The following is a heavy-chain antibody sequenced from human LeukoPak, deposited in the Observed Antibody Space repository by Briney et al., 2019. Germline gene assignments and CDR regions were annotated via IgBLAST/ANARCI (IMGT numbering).Heavy chain of an antibody. CDR1: GGSISSSSYY. CDR2: IYYSGST. J-gene: IGHJ6*03. Sequence: SETLSLTCTVSGGSISSSSYYWGWIRQPPGKGLEWIGSIYYSGSTYYNPSLKSRVTISVDTSKNQFSLKLSSVTAADTAVYYCAREDGARDYDFWSGYYTGNYYYYYMDVWGKGTTVTVSS. V-gene: IGHV4-39*07. D-gene: IGHD3-3*01. CDR3: AREDGARDYDFWSGYYTGNYYYYYMDV.